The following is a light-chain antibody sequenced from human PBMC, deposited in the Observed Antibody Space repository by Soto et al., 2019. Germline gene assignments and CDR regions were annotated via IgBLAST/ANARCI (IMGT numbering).Light chain of an antibody. V-gene: IGKV1-5*01. CDR2: DAS. CDR3: QQYNSYPWT. CDR1: QSISSW. J-gene: IGKJ1*01. Sequence: IQMTHSPSTLSASVGDRVTITCRASQSISSWLAWYQQKPGKAPKLLIYDASSLESGVPSRFSGSGSGTEFTLTITSLQPDDFATYYCQQYNSYPWTFGQGTKVDIK.